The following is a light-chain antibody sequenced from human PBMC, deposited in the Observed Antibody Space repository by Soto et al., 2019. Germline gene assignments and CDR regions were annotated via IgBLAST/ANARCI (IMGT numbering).Light chain of an antibody. CDR1: QEISNH. Sequence: DIQMTQSPSSLSASVGDRVTITCRASQEISNHLAWFQQKPGKPPKSLIYDASSLQSGVPSKFSGSGSVTDFALTINSLQPEEFATYDCEEYHNYPVTFGGGTKVEIK. CDR3: EEYHNYPVT. J-gene: IGKJ4*01. V-gene: IGKV1-16*02. CDR2: DAS.